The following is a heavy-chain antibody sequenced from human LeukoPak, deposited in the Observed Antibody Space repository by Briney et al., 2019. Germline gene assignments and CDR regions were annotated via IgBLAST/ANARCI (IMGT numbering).Heavy chain of an antibody. D-gene: IGHD2/OR15-2a*01. J-gene: IGHJ4*02. V-gene: IGHV4-34*01. CDR3: RILSLGWDY. Sequence: SETLSLTCAVYGGSFSGYYWSWIRQPPGKGLEWIGEINHSGSTNYNPSLKSRVTISVDKSKNQFSLKLSAVTAADTAVYYFRILSLGWDYLGQGTLVTVSS. CDR2: INHSGST. CDR1: GGSFSGYY.